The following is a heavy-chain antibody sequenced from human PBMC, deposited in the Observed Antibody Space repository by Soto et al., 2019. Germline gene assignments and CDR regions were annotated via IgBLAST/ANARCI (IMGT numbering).Heavy chain of an antibody. J-gene: IGHJ4*02. CDR1: GFTFSSYA. D-gene: IGHD3-16*01. CDR3: ATVWGVTATSRIHY. CDR2: ISDSGGST. Sequence: EVQLLESGGGLVQPGGSLRLSCAASGFTFSSYAMSWVRQAPGKGLEWVSGISDSGGSTYYADSVKGRFTISRDNSKNTLFLQMNGLRAEDRAVYYCATVWGVTATSRIHYGGQGTLVTVSP. V-gene: IGHV3-23*01.